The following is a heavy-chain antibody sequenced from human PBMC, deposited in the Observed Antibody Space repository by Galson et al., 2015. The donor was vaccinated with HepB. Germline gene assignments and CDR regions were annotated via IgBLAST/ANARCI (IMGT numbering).Heavy chain of an antibody. J-gene: IGHJ6*03. CDR1: RYTFTGYY. V-gene: IGHV1-2*02. CDR2: INPNSGGT. Sequence: SVKVSCKASRYTFTGYYMHWVRQAPGQGLEWMGWINPNSGGTNYAQKFQGRVTMTRDTSISTAYMELSRLRSDDTAVYYCARGGYCSSTSCPSYYYYYMDVWGKGTTVTVSS. CDR3: ARGGYCSSTSCPSYYYYYMDV. D-gene: IGHD2-2*01.